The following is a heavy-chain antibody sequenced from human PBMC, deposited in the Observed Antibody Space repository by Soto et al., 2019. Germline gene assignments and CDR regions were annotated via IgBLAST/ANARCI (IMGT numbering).Heavy chain of an antibody. CDR3: ASTSYGYNFHDN. CDR1: GGSISSGDYY. J-gene: IGHJ4*02. D-gene: IGHD5-18*01. V-gene: IGHV4-30-4*01. CDR2: IYYSGST. Sequence: PSETLSLTCTVSGGSISSGDYYWSWIRQPPGKGLEWIGYIYYSGSTYYNPSLKSRVTISVDTSKNQFSLKLSSVTAADTAVYYCASTSYGYNFHDNWGQGSLVTVSS.